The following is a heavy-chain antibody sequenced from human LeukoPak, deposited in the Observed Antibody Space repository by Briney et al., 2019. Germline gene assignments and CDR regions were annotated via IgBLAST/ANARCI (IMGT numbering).Heavy chain of an antibody. V-gene: IGHV4-4*07. D-gene: IGHD3-22*01. J-gene: IGHJ4*02. CDR2: IYTSGNT. CDR1: GGSFSGYY. CDR3: ATDTNYYDSSGYYSRGDY. Sequence: SETLSLTCAVYGGSFSGYYWSWIRQPAGKGLEWIGRIYTSGNTNYNPSLKSRVTMSVDTSKNQFSLKLSSVTAADTAVYYCATDTNYYDSSGYYSRGDYWGQGTLVTVSS.